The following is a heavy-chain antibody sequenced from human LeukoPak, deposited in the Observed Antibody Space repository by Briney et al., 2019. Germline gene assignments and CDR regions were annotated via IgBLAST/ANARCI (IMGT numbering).Heavy chain of an antibody. CDR2: ISYDGSNK. J-gene: IGHJ4*02. D-gene: IGHD3-10*01. CDR1: GFTFSSYG. CDR3: AKRLAYGSGTTHDDY. V-gene: IGHV3-30*18. Sequence: HPGGSLRHSCAASGFTFSSYGMHWVRQAPGKGLEWVAVISYDGSNKYYADSVKGRFTISRDNSKNTLYLQMNSLRAEDTAVYYCAKRLAYGSGTTHDDYWGQGTLVTVSS.